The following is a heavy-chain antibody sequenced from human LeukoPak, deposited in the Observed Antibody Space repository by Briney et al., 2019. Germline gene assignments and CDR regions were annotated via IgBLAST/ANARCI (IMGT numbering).Heavy chain of an antibody. CDR1: GGSFSGYY. D-gene: IGHD5-12*01. V-gene: IGHV4-34*01. Sequence: PSETLSLTCAVYGGSFSGYYWSWIRQPPGKGLEWIGEINHSGSTNYNPSLKSRVTISVDTSKNQFSLKLSSVTAADTAVYYCARDHGVATIEGYYYGMDVWGQGTTVTVSS. J-gene: IGHJ6*02. CDR2: INHSGST. CDR3: ARDHGVATIEGYYYGMDV.